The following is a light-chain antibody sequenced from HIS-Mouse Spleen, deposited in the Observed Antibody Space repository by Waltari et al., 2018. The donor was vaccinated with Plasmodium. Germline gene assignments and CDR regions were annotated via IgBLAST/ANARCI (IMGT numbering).Light chain of an antibody. CDR3: QQYYSTPPYT. Sequence: EIVMTQSPDSLAVSLGERATINCKSSQSVLYSSNNKNYLAWYQQKPGQPPKLLIYWASTLESGVPDRFSGSGSGTDFTLTISSLQAEDVAVYYCQQYYSTPPYTFGQGTKLEIK. J-gene: IGKJ2*01. CDR2: WAS. V-gene: IGKV4-1*01. CDR1: QSVLYSSNNKNY.